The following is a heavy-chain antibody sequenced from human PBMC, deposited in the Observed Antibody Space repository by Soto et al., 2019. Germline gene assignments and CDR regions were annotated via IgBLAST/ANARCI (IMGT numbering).Heavy chain of an antibody. J-gene: IGHJ6*02. D-gene: IGHD3-3*01. CDR3: VKATSAAPFGYYGMDV. Sequence: PGGSLRLSCAASEFTFSRYAMYWVRQAPGKGLEWVSAISGAGDKTFHAEPVRGRFTISRDNSENTLFLQMNSLRAEDTAIYYCVKATSAAPFGYYGMDVWGQGTTVTVSS. CDR1: EFTFSRYA. CDR2: ISGAGDKT. V-gene: IGHV3-23*01.